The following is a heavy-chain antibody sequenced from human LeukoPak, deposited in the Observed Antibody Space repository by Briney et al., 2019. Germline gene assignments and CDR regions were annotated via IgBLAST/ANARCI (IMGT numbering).Heavy chain of an antibody. CDR3: AREGYNWIDY. D-gene: IGHD1-20*01. V-gene: IGHV4-61*02. CDR2: IYTSGST. Sequence: PSQTLSLTCTVSGGSISSGGYYWSWIRQPAGKGLEWIGRIYTSGSTNYNPSLKSRVTMSVDTSKNQFSLKLSSVTAADTAVYYCAREGYNWIDYWGQGTLVTVSS. J-gene: IGHJ4*02. CDR1: GGSISSGGYY.